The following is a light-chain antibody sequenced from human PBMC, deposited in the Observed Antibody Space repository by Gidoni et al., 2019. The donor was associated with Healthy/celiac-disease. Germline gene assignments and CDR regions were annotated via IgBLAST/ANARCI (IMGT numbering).Light chain of an antibody. CDR1: QSVSSY. CDR2: DAS. CDR3: QQRSNWPWT. J-gene: IGKJ1*01. Sequence: EMVLTQYPATLSLSPGERATLSCRASQSVSSYLAWYQQKPGQAPRLLIYDASNRATGIPARFSGSGSGTAFTLTISSLEPEDFAVYYCQQRSNWPWTFGQGTKVEIK. V-gene: IGKV3-11*01.